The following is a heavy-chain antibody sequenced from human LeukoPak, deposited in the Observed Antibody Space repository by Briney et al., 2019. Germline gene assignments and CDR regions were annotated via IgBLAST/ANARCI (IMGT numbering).Heavy chain of an antibody. CDR1: GGSISSYY. CDR2: IYYSGST. D-gene: IGHD3-3*01. Sequence: SETLSLTCTVSGGSISSYYWGWIRQPPGKGLEWIGSIYYSGSTYYNPSLKSRVTISVDTSKNQFSLKLSSVTAADTAVYYCARLSSVYDFWSGYPVGLNWFDPWGQGTLVTVSS. V-gene: IGHV4-39*07. J-gene: IGHJ5*02. CDR3: ARLSSVYDFWSGYPVGLNWFDP.